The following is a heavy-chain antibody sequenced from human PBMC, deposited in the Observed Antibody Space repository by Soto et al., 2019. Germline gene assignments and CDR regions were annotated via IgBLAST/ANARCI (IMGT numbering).Heavy chain of an antibody. CDR3: ARVGAYCGGDCYSWYFDL. D-gene: IGHD2-21*02. J-gene: IGHJ2*01. V-gene: IGHV4-59*01. CDR2: IYYSGST. Sequence: QVQLQESGPGLVKPSETLSLTCTVSGGSISSYYWSWIRQPPGKGLEWIGYIYYSGSTNYNPSLKGRVTISVDTSKNQFSLKLSSVTAADTAVYYCARVGAYCGGDCYSWYFDLWGRGTLVTVSS. CDR1: GGSISSYY.